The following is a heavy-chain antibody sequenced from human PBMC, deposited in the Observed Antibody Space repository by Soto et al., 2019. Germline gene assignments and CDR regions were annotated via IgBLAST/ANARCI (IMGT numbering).Heavy chain of an antibody. Sequence: GESLKISCKGSGYSFATYWIGWVRQMPGKGLEWMGIIYPGDSDTRYSPSFQGQVTISADKSISTAYLQWSSLKASDTAMYYCATGGYCSSTSCYNFFDYWGQGTLVTVSS. CDR3: ATGGYCSSTSCYNFFDY. D-gene: IGHD2-2*02. J-gene: IGHJ4*02. CDR1: GYSFATYW. CDR2: IYPGDSDT. V-gene: IGHV5-51*01.